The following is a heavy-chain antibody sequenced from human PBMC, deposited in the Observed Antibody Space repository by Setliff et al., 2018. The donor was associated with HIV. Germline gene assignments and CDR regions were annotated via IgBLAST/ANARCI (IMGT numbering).Heavy chain of an antibody. CDR1: GYRFTDFY. CDR2: INPKSGAT. V-gene: IGHV1-2*02. J-gene: IGHJ4*02. CDR3: ATMSN. Sequence: ASVKVSCKTFGYRFTDFYVNWVRQAPGQGLEWMGWINPKSGATKNAQKFQGRVTMTRDTSISTVYMELSSLRSDDTALYYCATMSNWGQGTRVTVSS.